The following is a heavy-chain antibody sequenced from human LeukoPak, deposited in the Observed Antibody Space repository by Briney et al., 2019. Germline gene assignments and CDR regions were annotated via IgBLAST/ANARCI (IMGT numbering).Heavy chain of an antibody. CDR1: GLSLTHDG. CDR2: INPNSGGT. Sequence: ASVKVSCKASGLSLTHDGISWVRQAPGQGLEWMGWINPNSGGTNYAQKFQGRVTMTRDTSISTAYMELSRLRSDDTAVYYCAPIAAADPYYFDYWGPGTLVTVSS. V-gene: IGHV1-2*02. J-gene: IGHJ4*02. CDR3: APIAAADPYYFDY. D-gene: IGHD6-13*01.